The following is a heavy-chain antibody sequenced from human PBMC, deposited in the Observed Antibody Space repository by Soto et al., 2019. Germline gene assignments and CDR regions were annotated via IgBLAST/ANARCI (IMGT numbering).Heavy chain of an antibody. CDR2: IYYSGST. V-gene: IGHV4-39*01. D-gene: IGHD2-2*01. CDR1: GGSISSRIYY. Sequence: SETLSLTCTVSGGSISSRIYYWGWIRQPPGKGLEWIGSIYYSGSTYYNPSLKSRVTISVDTSKNQFSLKLSSVTAADTAVYYCANEDIVVVPAASGEENYYYYGMDVWGQGTTVS. J-gene: IGHJ6*02. CDR3: ANEDIVVVPAASGEENYYYYGMDV.